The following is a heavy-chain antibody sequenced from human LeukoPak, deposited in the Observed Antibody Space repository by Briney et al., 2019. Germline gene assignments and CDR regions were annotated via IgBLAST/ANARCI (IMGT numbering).Heavy chain of an antibody. D-gene: IGHD3-22*01. J-gene: IGHJ5*02. CDR3: ANGGHYYDSSGYPSWFDP. Sequence: GGSLRLSCAASELTLNTYAMHWVRQAPGKGLEWVAIVWSGGSRNTYADSVKGRFTISRDNSKNTLYLQMNSLRAEDTAVYYCANGGHYYDSSGYPSWFDPWGQGTLVTVSS. CDR1: ELTLNTYA. CDR2: VWSGGSRN. V-gene: IGHV3-33*06.